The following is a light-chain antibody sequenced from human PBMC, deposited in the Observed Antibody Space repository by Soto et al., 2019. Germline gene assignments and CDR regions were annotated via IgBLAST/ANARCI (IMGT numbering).Light chain of an antibody. CDR2: DAS. CDR3: QQYDTYSRT. V-gene: IGKV1-5*01. J-gene: IGKJ2*01. CDR1: QSISNW. Sequence: DIQMTQSPSTLSASVGDRVIITCRPSQSISNWLAWYQQKPGKAPKLLISDASNLASGVPARFSGSGFGTEFTLTISSMQTADFANYYCQQYDTYSRTFGQGTKVDIK.